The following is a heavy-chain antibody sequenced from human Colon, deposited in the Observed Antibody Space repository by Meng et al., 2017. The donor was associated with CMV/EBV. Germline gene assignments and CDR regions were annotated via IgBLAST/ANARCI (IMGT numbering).Heavy chain of an antibody. CDR3: ATPQQLAPYGMDV. CDR2: INHSGST. CDR1: GGSFSGYY. Sequence: GSLSLTCAVYGGSFSGYYWSWIRQPPGKGLEWIGEINHSGSTNYNPSLKSRVTISVDTSKNQFSLKLSSVTAADTAVYYCATPQQLAPYGMDVWGQGTTVTVSS. D-gene: IGHD6-13*01. V-gene: IGHV4-34*01. J-gene: IGHJ6*02.